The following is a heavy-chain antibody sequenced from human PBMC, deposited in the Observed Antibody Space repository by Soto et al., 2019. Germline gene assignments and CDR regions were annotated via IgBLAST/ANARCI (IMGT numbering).Heavy chain of an antibody. CDR1: GGTFSSYA. CDR2: IIPIFRTP. J-gene: IGHJ6*02. Sequence: QVQLVQSGAEVKKPGSSVKVSCKASGGTFSSYAISWVRQAPGQGLEWMGGIIPIFRTPDYAQKFQGRVTITADESARTAYMELSSLRSEDTAVYYCARDNDRQRLGLNYYYITDVWGQGTTVTVSS. CDR3: ARDNDRQRLGLNYYYITDV. V-gene: IGHV1-69*12. D-gene: IGHD5-12*01.